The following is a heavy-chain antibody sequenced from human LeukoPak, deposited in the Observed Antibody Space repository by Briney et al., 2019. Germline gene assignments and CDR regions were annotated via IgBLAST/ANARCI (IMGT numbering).Heavy chain of an antibody. CDR1: GGSISSGDYY. CDR2: IYYSGST. V-gene: IGHV4-30-4*08. CDR3: ARRASVVVPAGGAFDI. D-gene: IGHD2-2*01. J-gene: IGHJ3*02. Sequence: PSQTLSLTCSVSGGSISSGDYYWSWIRQPPGKGLEWIGYIYYSGSTYYNPSLKSRVTISVDTSKNQFSLKLSSVTAADTAVYYCARRASVVVPAGGAFDIWGQGTMVTVSS.